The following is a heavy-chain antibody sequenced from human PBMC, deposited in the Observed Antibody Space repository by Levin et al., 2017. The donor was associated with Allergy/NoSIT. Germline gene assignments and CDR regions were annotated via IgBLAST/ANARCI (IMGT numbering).Heavy chain of an antibody. CDR2: INPNSGGT. Sequence: ASVKVSCKASGYTFTGYYMHWVRQAPGQGLEWMGWINPNSGGTNYAQKFQGRVTMTRDTSISTAYMELSRLRSDDTAVYYCAKYSSGWYGYMDVWGKGTTVTVSS. V-gene: IGHV1-2*02. CDR3: AKYSSGWYGYMDV. CDR1: GYTFTGYY. D-gene: IGHD6-19*01. J-gene: IGHJ6*03.